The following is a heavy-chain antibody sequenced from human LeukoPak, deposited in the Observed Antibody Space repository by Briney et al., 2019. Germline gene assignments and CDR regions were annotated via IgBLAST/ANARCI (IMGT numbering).Heavy chain of an antibody. CDR3: VRIPNSANFPNWFDP. V-gene: IGHV3-21*01. D-gene: IGHD4/OR15-4a*01. CDR1: GFTFSNYN. CDR2: ISGNSNSI. J-gene: IGHJ5*02. Sequence: GGSLRLSCAASGFTFSNYNMNWVRRAPGKGLEWVSSISGNSNSIYYADSVKGRFTISRDNTKNSLYLQMNSLRAEDTAIYYCVRIPNSANFPNWFDPWGQGTLVTVSS.